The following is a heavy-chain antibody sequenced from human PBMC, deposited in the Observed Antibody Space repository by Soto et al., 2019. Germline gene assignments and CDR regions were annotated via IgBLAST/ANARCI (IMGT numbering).Heavy chain of an antibody. J-gene: IGHJ6*02. D-gene: IGHD5-12*01. V-gene: IGHV1-18*01. CDR2: ISPDNGNT. CDR3: AQPLGYSGYAGMDV. Sequence: QVQLVQSGGEVKKPGASVKVSCKASGYTFTIYGINWVRQAPGQGLEWMGWISPDNGNTNYAQKLQGRVTMTTDTSTNTAYMAMRSLRSDDTAVYYCAQPLGYSGYAGMDVWGQGTT. CDR1: GYTFTIYG.